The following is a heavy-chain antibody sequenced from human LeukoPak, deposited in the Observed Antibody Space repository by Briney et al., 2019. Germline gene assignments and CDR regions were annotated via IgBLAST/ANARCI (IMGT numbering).Heavy chain of an antibody. CDR1: GGTFSSYA. CDR2: IIPIFGTA. V-gene: IGHV1-69*05. D-gene: IGHD2-15*01. J-gene: IGHJ3*02. CDR3: ARDRVAATDAFDI. Sequence: SVKVSCKASGGTFSSYAISWVRQAPGQGLEWMGRIIPIFGTANYAQEFQGRVTITTDESTSTAYMELSSLRSEDTAVYYCARDRVAATDAFDIWGQGTMVTVSS.